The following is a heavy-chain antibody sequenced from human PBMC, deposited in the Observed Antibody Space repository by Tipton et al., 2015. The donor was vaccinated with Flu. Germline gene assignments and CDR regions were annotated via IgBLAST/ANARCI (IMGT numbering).Heavy chain of an antibody. CDR3: AKGLGIYHYYGLDV. CDR2: ISWNSGSI. CDR1: GFKINGYA. J-gene: IGHJ6*02. Sequence: SLRLSCAGSGFKINGYAMHWVRQTPGKGLEWVSAISWNSGSIGYADSVKARFTISRDNAKNSLYLQMNSLTAEDTALYYCAKGLGIYHYYGLDVWGQGTTVTVSS. D-gene: IGHD1-1*01. V-gene: IGHV3-9*01.